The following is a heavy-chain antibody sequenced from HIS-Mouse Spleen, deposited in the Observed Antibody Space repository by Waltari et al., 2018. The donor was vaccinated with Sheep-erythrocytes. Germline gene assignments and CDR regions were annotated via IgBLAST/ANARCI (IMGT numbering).Heavy chain of an antibody. V-gene: IGHV3-9*01. CDR2: ISWNSGSI. Sequence: EVQLVESGGGLVQPGRSLRLSCAASGFSFDDYALHWVSGISWNSGSIGYADSVKGRFTISRDNAKNSLYLQMNSLRAEDTDLYYCAKDISRNIVVVPAAVGDYWGQGTLVTVSS. D-gene: IGHD2-2*01. J-gene: IGHJ4*02. CDR1: GFSFDDYA. CDR3: AKDISRNIVVVPAAVGDY.